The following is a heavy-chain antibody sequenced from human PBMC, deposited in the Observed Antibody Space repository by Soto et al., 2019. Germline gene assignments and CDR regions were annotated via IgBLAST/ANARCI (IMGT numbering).Heavy chain of an antibody. D-gene: IGHD2-2*01. CDR3: ARYCSSTSCYYYFQH. CDR1: GYTFTGYY. J-gene: IGHJ1*01. V-gene: IGHV1-2*02. Sequence: ASVKVSCKASGYTFTGYYMHWVRQAPGQGLEWMGWINPNSGGTKYAQKFQGRVTMTRDTSISTAYMELSRLRSDDTAVYYCARYCSSTSCYYYFQHWGQGTLVTVSS. CDR2: INPNSGGT.